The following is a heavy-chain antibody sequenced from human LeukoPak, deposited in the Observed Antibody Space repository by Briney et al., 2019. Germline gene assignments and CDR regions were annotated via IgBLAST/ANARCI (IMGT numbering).Heavy chain of an antibody. CDR3: ARDMGAPDYGSYSVDY. V-gene: IGHV4-61*08. CDR2: IHYSGSA. D-gene: IGHD1-26*01. CDR1: GGSISSGGYY. Sequence: SETLSLTCTVSGGSISSGGYYWSWIRQPPGRGLEWIAYIHYSGSAAYNPSLKSRVTISRDMSTNQFSLKMTSVTAADTAVYFCARDMGAPDYGSYSVDYWGQGTLVTVSS. J-gene: IGHJ4*02.